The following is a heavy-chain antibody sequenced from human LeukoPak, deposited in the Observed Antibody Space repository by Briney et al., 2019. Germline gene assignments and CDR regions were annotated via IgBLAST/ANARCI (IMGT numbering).Heavy chain of an antibody. CDR3: AKDERDIVVVFDP. CDR1: GFTVSSNY. D-gene: IGHD2-15*01. Sequence: PGGSLRLSCAASGFTVSSNYMSWVRQAPGKGLEWVSVIYSGGSTYYADSVKGRFTISRDNSKNTLYLQMNSLRAEDTAVYYCAKDERDIVVVFDPWGQGTLVTVSS. J-gene: IGHJ5*02. V-gene: IGHV3-53*01. CDR2: IYSGGST.